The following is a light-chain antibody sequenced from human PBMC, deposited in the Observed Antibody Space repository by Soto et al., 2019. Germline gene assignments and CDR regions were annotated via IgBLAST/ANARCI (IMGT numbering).Light chain of an antibody. CDR2: KAS. CDR1: QSISSW. V-gene: IGKV1-5*03. Sequence: DIQMTQSPSTLSASVGDRVTITCRASQSISSWLAWYQQKPGKAPKLLIYKASSLESGVTSRFSGSESGTEFTLTINSLQPDDFATYYCLQYNSNSQTFGQGTKVEVK. CDR3: LQYNSNSQT. J-gene: IGKJ1*01.